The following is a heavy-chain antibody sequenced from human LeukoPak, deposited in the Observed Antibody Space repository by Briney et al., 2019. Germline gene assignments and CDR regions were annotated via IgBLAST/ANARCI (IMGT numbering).Heavy chain of an antibody. D-gene: IGHD4-17*01. Sequence: RASVKVSCKASGYTFTSYYMHWVRQAPGQGLEWMGWINPNSGGTNYAQKFQGRVTMTRDTSISTAYMELSRLRSDDTAVYYCARDMTNDCGDYGGHYWGQGTLVTVSS. CDR3: ARDMTNDCGDYGGHY. V-gene: IGHV1-2*02. CDR1: GYTFTSYY. CDR2: INPNSGGT. J-gene: IGHJ4*02.